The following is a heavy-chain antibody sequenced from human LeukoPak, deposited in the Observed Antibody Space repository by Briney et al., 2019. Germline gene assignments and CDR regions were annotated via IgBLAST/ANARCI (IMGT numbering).Heavy chain of an antibody. D-gene: IGHD4-17*01. CDR2: INHSGSA. CDR1: GGSFSGYY. CDR3: ARGQGTVTTH. Sequence: SETLSLTCGVSGGSFSGYYWTWIRQPPGKGLEWIGEINHSGSANYNPSLKSRVTISLDTSKNQFSLKVSSVTAADTAVYYCARGQGTVTTHWGQGTLVTVSS. V-gene: IGHV4-34*01. J-gene: IGHJ4*02.